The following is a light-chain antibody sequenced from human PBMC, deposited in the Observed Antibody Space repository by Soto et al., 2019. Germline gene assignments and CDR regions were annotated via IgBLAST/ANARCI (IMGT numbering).Light chain of an antibody. V-gene: IGLV4-69*01. CDR1: SGHSSYA. CDR2: LNSDGSH. CDR3: QTWGTGILVV. Sequence: QLVLTQSPSASASLGASVKLTCTLSSGHSSYAIAWHQQQPEKGPRYLMKLNSDGSHSKGDGIPDRFSGSSSGAERYLAISGLQSEDEADYYCQTWGTGILVVFGGGTKLPVL. J-gene: IGLJ2*01.